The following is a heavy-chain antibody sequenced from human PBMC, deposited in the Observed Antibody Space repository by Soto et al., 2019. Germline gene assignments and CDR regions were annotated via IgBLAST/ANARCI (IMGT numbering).Heavy chain of an antibody. V-gene: IGHV3-48*02. D-gene: IGHD3-16*01. CDR1: GFTFSTYE. Sequence: QTGGSLRLSCAASGFTFSTYEFNWVRQAPGRGLEWVAYIRSTSTSIHYADSVRGRFTISRDSAKNSLYLQMNSLRDEDTAVYYCVRERLTVTPRVGFYYRMDVWGQGTTVTVSS. CDR2: IRSTSTSI. J-gene: IGHJ6*02. CDR3: VRERLTVTPRVGFYYRMDV.